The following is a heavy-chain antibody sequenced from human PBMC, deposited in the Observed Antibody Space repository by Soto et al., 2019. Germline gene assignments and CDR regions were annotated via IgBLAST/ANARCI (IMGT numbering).Heavy chain of an antibody. CDR3: ARDIGGGAVAGLPDY. J-gene: IGHJ4*02. D-gene: IGHD6-19*01. Sequence: QVQLVESGGGVVQPGRSLRLSCAASGFTFSSYAMHWVRQVPGKGLEWVAVISSDGSNKYYADSVKGRFTISRDNSKNTLYMQMNSLRAEDTAVYYCARDIGGGAVAGLPDYWGQGTLVTVSS. V-gene: IGHV3-30-3*01. CDR2: ISSDGSNK. CDR1: GFTFSSYA.